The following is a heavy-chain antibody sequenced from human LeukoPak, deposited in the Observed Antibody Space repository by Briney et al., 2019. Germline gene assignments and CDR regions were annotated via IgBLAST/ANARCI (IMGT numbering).Heavy chain of an antibody. V-gene: IGHV1-8*03. CDR1: GYTFTSYD. CDR3: ARGSSRYFDWLAGENWFDP. CDR2: MNPNSGNT. J-gene: IGHJ5*02. Sequence: ASVKVTCKASGYTFTSYDINWVRQAPGQGLEWMGWMNPNSGNTGYAQKFQGRVTITRNTSISTAYMGLSSLRSEDMAVYYCARGSSRYFDWLAGENWFDPCGQGALGTVSS. D-gene: IGHD3-9*01.